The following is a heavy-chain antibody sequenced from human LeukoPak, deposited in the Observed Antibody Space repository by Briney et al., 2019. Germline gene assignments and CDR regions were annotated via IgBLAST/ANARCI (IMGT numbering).Heavy chain of an antibody. Sequence: SETLSLTCAVYGGSFSGYYWSWIRQPPGKGLEWIGEINHSGSTNYNPSLKSRVTISVDTSKNQFSLKLSSVTAADTAVYYCARGPTYYYDSSGYKWGQGTLVTVSS. J-gene: IGHJ4*02. CDR2: INHSGST. V-gene: IGHV4-34*01. CDR1: GGSFSGYY. D-gene: IGHD3-22*01. CDR3: ARGPTYYYDSSGYK.